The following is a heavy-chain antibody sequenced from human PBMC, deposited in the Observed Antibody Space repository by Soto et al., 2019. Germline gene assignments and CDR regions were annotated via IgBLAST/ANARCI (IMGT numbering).Heavy chain of an antibody. D-gene: IGHD1-26*01. V-gene: IGHV3-30*18. CDR2: VSYDGSVT. Sequence: PGGSLRLSCAASGFTFSSYGMQWVRQAPGEGLEWVAVVSYDGSVTYYADSVKGRFTISRDNSRNTMYLQMDSLRAEDTGVYYCAKEGSGSHLSFDYWGLGTLVTVSS. J-gene: IGHJ4*02. CDR3: AKEGSGSHLSFDY. CDR1: GFTFSSYG.